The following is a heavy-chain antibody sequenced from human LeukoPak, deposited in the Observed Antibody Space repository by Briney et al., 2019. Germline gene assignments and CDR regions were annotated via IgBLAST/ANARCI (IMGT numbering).Heavy chain of an antibody. V-gene: IGHV1-2*02. CDR3: ARGGGTIFGVVND. J-gene: IGHJ4*02. CDR2: INPKSGGT. CDR1: GYTFTGYY. Sequence: ASVKVSCKASGYTFTGYYMHWVRQAPGQGLEWMGWINPKSGGTNYAQKFQGRVTMTRDTSISTAYMELSRLRSDDTAGYYCARGGGTIFGVVNDWGQGTLVTVSP. D-gene: IGHD3-3*01.